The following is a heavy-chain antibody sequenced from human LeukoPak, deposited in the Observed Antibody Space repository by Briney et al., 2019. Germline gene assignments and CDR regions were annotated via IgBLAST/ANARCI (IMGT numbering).Heavy chain of an antibody. CDR3: ARGVVVRGAYYYSMDV. V-gene: IGHV4-59*01. Sequence: SETLSFTCTVSGSSISSYYWSWIRQPPGKGLEWIGYIYYNGSINYNPSLKSRVTISVDTSKNQFSLKLSSVTAADTAVYYCARGVVVRGAYYYSMDVWGKGTTVTVSS. CDR2: IYYNGSI. D-gene: IGHD3-10*01. CDR1: GSSISSYY. J-gene: IGHJ6*04.